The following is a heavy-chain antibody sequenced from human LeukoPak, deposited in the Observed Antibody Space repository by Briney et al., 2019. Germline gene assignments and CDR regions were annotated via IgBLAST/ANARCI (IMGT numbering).Heavy chain of an antibody. Sequence: GGSLRLSCAVSGFTFSSYWMNWVRQAPGKGLEWVASIKQDGGEKYYVDSVKDRFTISRVNAKNPLYLQMSSLRAEETAVYYCARDGTAPGLYFDLWGQGTLVTVSS. CDR2: IKQDGGEK. V-gene: IGHV3-7*01. CDR1: GFTFSSYW. J-gene: IGHJ4*01. CDR3: ARDGTAPGLYFDL. D-gene: IGHD6-13*01.